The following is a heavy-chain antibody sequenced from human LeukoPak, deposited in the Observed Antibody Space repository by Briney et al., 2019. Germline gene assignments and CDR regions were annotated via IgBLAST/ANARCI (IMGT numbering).Heavy chain of an antibody. CDR2: IYTSGST. CDR1: GGSISSYY. Sequence: PSETLSLTCTVSGGSISSYYWSWIRQPAGKGLEWIGRIYTSGSTNYNPSLKSRVTMSVDTSKNQFSLKLSSVTAADTAVYYCARGTPAQPYCSSTSCYSDDYYYYYMDVWGKGTTVTVSS. J-gene: IGHJ6*03. D-gene: IGHD2-2*02. V-gene: IGHV4-4*07. CDR3: ARGTPAQPYCSSTSCYSDDYYYYYMDV.